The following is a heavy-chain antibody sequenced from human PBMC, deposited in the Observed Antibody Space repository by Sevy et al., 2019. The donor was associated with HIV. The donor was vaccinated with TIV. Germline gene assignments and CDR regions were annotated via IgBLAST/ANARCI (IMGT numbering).Heavy chain of an antibody. CDR3: ARGPPDGSYDYFDS. D-gene: IGHD3-10*01. Sequence: GGSLRLSCAASGFTFSSYTMNWVRQAPGKGLEWVSSISGLSNYIYYADSMKGRFTISRDNAKNTLNLQMNSLRGDDTAVYFCARGPPDGSYDYFDSWGQGILVTVSS. CDR2: ISGLSNYI. J-gene: IGHJ4*02. CDR1: GFTFSSYT. V-gene: IGHV3-21*06.